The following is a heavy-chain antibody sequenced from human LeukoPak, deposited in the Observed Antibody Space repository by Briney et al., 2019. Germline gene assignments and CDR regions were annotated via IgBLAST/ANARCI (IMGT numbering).Heavy chain of an antibody. D-gene: IGHD6-13*01. CDR2: LSSTGTT. CDR1: GIIFSSYG. Sequence: GGSLRLSCVASGIIFSSYGMSWVRQAPGKGLEWVSTLSSTGTTFYAGSVEGRFTISRANSENTLYLQMDSLRAADTALYYCARVGYSSSWFFFNFWGQGTLVTVSS. J-gene: IGHJ4*02. V-gene: IGHV3-23*05. CDR3: ARVGYSSSWFFFNF.